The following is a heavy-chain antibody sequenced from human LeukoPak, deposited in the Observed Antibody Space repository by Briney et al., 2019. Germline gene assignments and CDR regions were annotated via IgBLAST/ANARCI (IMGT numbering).Heavy chain of an antibody. V-gene: IGHV4-59*01. D-gene: IGHD3-22*01. CDR2: IYYSGIT. Sequence: PSETLSLTCTVSGGSISSNYWTWIRQPPGKGLEWIGYIYYSGITNYNPSLKSRLTISMDTSKNQFSLKLRSVTAADTAVYYCASYYYDSSGHLFLDYWGQGTLVTVSS. J-gene: IGHJ4*02. CDR1: GGSISSNY. CDR3: ASYYYDSSGHLFLDY.